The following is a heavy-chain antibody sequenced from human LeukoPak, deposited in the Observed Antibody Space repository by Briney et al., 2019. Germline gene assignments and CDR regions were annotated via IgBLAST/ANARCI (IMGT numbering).Heavy chain of an antibody. J-gene: IGHJ4*02. CDR3: ARGGSGTWFGHDY. CDR1: GYTFTTYY. V-gene: IGHV1-46*01. D-gene: IGHD3-10*01. CDR2: INPSGGTT. Sequence: ASVTDSCKASGYTFTTYYIHWVRQAPGQGLEWMGIINPSGGTTSYTQKFQGRVTMTRDTSTSTVYMELTSLRSEDTAVYYCARGGSGTWFGHDYWGQGTLVTVSS.